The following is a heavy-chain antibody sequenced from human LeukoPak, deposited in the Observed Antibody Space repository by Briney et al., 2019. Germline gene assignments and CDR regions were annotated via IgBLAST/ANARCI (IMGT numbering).Heavy chain of an antibody. V-gene: IGHV4-59*01. CDR2: IYYSGST. CDR1: GGSISSYY. CDR3: ARVGGDGAFDI. Sequence: SETPSLTCTVSGGSISSYYWSWIRQPPGKGLEWIGYIYYSGSTNYNPSLKSRVTISVDTSKNQFSLKLSSVTAADTAVYYCARVGGDGAFDIWGQGTMVTVSS. J-gene: IGHJ3*02. D-gene: IGHD2-21*02.